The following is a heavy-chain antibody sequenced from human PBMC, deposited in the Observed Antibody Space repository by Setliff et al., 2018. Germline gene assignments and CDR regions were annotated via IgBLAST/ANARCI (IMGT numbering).Heavy chain of an antibody. Sequence: SETLSLTCTVSGGSISSGGYYWSWNRQPPGKGLEWIGRVYNSGTTYNAFFASRVTMSIDTSKNQFSLNLNSVTAADTALYYCAKESLAINTRWFDPWGQGILVTVSS. CDR3: AKESLAINTRWFDP. CDR1: GGSISSGGYY. V-gene: IGHV4-39*07. CDR2: VYNSGT. D-gene: IGHD3-3*02. J-gene: IGHJ5*02.